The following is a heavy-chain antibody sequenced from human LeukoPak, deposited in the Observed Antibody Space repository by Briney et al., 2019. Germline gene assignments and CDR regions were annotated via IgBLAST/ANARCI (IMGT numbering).Heavy chain of an antibody. CDR3: ATDGAGFDT. Sequence: GGSLRVSCAASGFTFNDYYMSGIRQAPGKGLEWLSYINIGGTNTHYADSVKGRFTISRDNAKKSLYLEMNNLRAEDTAVYYCATDGAGFDTWGQGVLVTVSS. CDR2: INIGGTNT. CDR1: GFTFNDYY. J-gene: IGHJ5*02. V-gene: IGHV3-11*01.